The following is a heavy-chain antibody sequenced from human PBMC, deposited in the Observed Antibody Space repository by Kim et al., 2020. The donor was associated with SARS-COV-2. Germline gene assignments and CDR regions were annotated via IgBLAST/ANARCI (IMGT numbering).Heavy chain of an antibody. CDR2: SKTDGGTT. CDR3: TTAGY. J-gene: IGHJ4*02. Sequence: SKTDGGTTDYAAPVKGRFTISRDESKNTLYLQMNSLKTEDTAVYYCTTAGYWGQGTLVTVSS. V-gene: IGHV3-15*01.